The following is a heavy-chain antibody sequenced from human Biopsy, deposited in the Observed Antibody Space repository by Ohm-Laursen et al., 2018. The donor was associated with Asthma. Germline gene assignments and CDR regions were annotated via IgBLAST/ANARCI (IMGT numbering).Heavy chain of an antibody. CDR3: ARGQKSPGDRWFDP. Sequence: GSSVKVSCKASGYTFTNYYIHWVRQAPGQGLEWMGWINPNSGVTKYAHNFQGWVTMTRDTSISAAYMELSSLTSDDTALYYCARGQKSPGDRWFDPWGQGTLVTVSS. CDR2: INPNSGVT. V-gene: IGHV1-2*04. J-gene: IGHJ5*02. CDR1: GYTFTNYY. D-gene: IGHD7-27*01.